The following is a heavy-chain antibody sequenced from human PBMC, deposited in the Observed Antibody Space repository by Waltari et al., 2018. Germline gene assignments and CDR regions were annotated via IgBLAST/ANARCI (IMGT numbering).Heavy chain of an antibody. D-gene: IGHD6-19*01. J-gene: IGHJ4*02. CDR2: ISSGSTYI. CDR3: TRDVYGSGGDYFEP. V-gene: IGHV3-21*02. CDR1: GFIFSSWG. Sequence: QLEESGGGLVKSGGSLRLSCSASGFIFSSWGMNWVRQAPGKGLELIASISSGSTYIFYADAVRGRFTISRDDAKDSLYLKADSLRAEDTGVYYCTRDVYGSGGDYFEPWGQGTLVTVSS.